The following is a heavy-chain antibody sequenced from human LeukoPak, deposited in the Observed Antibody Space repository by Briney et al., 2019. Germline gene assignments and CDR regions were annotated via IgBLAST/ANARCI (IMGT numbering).Heavy chain of an antibody. D-gene: IGHD6-19*01. Sequence: ASVKVSCKASGYTFTSYDINWVRQATGQGLEWMGWMNPNSGNTGYAQKFQGRVTMTRNTSISTAYMELSSLRSEDTAVYYCARSGYSSGWYRNWFDPWGQGTLVTVSS. CDR2: MNPNSGNT. CDR3: ARSGYSSGWYRNWFDP. J-gene: IGHJ5*02. CDR1: GYTFTSYD. V-gene: IGHV1-8*01.